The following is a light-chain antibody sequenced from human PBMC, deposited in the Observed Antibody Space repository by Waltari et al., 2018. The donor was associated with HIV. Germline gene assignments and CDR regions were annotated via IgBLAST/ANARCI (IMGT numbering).Light chain of an antibody. CDR1: SSDIGLYNL. Sequence: QSALPKPPAATGSPGPPVTITCAGTSSDIGLYNLVSWYQHHPGKAPKRMISEVSRRPSGVPDRFSGSKSGNTASLTVSGLQAEDEADYYCSSYAGSNNVLFGGGTKLTVL. V-gene: IGLV2-8*01. CDR2: EVS. J-gene: IGLJ2*01. CDR3: SSYAGSNNVL.